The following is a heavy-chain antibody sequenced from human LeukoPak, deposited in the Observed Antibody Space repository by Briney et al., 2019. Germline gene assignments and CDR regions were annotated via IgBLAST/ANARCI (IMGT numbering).Heavy chain of an antibody. D-gene: IGHD2-8*01. CDR1: GFTFSSYG. J-gene: IGHJ6*02. V-gene: IGHV3-33*01. Sequence: GRSLRLSCAASGFTFSSYGMHWARQAPGKGLEWVAVIWYDGSNKYYADSVKGRFTISRDNSKNTLYLQMNSLRAEDTAVYYCARDLSMHYYYGMDVWGQGTTVTVSS. CDR3: ARDLSMHYYYGMDV. CDR2: IWYDGSNK.